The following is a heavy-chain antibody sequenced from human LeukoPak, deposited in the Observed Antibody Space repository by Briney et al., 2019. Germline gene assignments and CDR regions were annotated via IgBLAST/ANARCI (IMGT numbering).Heavy chain of an antibody. V-gene: IGHV3-23*01. Sequence: GGSLRLSCTASGFTFSTYAMIWVRQAPGKGLQWVSLIIGNAATTAYADSVKGRFTISRDNSKNTLYLQMNSLRVEDTAVYYCAKDRTPDGYYSIDYWGQGILVTVSS. CDR1: GFTFSTYA. J-gene: IGHJ4*02. D-gene: IGHD3-3*01. CDR3: AKDRTPDGYYSIDY. CDR2: IIGNAATT.